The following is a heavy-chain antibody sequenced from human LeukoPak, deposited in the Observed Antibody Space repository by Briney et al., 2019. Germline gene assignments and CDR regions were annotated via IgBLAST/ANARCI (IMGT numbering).Heavy chain of an antibody. CDR3: ARGWREISYYYGMDV. CDR2: MNPNSGNT. J-gene: IGHJ6*02. CDR1: GYTFTSYD. V-gene: IGHV1-8*01. Sequence: GASVKVSCKASGYTFTSYDINWVRQATGQGLEWMGWMNPNSGNTGYAQKFQGRVTMTRNTSISTAYMELSSLRSEDTAVYYCARGWREISYYYGMDVWGQGTTVTVSS. D-gene: IGHD1-26*01.